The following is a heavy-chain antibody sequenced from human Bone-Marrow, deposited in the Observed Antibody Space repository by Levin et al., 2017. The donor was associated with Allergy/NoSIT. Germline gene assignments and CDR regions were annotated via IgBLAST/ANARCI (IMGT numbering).Heavy chain of an antibody. V-gene: IGHV3-30*18. CDR1: GFTFSSYG. D-gene: IGHD2-21*01. CDR2: ISYDGSNK. J-gene: IGHJ4*02. CDR3: AKSLRVIGSWLEGEEADY. Sequence: GGSLILSCAASGFTFSSYGMHWVRQAPGKGLEWVAVISYDGSNKYYADSVKGRFTISRDNSKNTLYLQMNSLRAEDTAVYYCAKSLRVIGSWLEGEEADYWGQGTLVTVSS.